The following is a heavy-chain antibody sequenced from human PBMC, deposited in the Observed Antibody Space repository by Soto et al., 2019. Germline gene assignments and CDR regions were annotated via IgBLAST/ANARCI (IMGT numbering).Heavy chain of an antibody. D-gene: IGHD1-26*01. V-gene: IGHV3-33*01. CDR2: IWYDGNIK. Sequence: QVQLVESGGGVVQPGRSLRLSCAESGFTFSSYGMHWVRQAPGKGLEWVAVIWYDGNIKYYADSVKGRFTISRDNSKNTLFLQMNSLRAEDTAVYYCARVSEGGSYYGGLDYWGQGTLVTVSS. J-gene: IGHJ4*02. CDR1: GFTFSSYG. CDR3: ARVSEGGSYYGGLDY.